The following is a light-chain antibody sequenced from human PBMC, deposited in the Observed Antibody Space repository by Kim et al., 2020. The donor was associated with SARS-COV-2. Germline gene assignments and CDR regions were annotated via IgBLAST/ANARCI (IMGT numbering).Light chain of an antibody. J-gene: IGKJ2*01. CDR1: QSVTTN. Sequence: SVSPGEGVTLSCRASQSVTTNFAWHQQTPGQAPRVLIYDASTRATGIPARFSGSGSGTEFTLTISSLQSEDFAVYYCQQSNNWPYTFGQGTKLEIK. V-gene: IGKV3-15*01. CDR2: DAS. CDR3: QQSNNWPYT.